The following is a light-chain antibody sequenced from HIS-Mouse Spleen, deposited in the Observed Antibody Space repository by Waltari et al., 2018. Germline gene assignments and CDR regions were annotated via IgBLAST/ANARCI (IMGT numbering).Light chain of an antibody. J-gene: IGLJ2*01. V-gene: IGLV3-10*01. CDR3: YSTDSSGNHRV. CDR2: EDS. Sequence: SYELTQPPSLPVSPGQTARNTCSGGALPKKYAEWSQQKSGQAPVLAIYEDSKRPSGIPERFSGSSSGTMATLTISGAQVEDEADYYCYSTDSSGNHRVFGGGTKLTVL. CDR1: ALPKKY.